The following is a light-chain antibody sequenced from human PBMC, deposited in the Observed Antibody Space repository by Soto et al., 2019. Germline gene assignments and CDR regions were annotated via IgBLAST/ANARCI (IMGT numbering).Light chain of an antibody. CDR1: QSVSSN. CDR2: GAS. CDR3: A. Sequence: EIVMTQSPATLSVSPGERATLSCRASQSVSSNLAWYQQKPGQAPRLLIYGASTRATGIPARFSGSGSGTEFTLTISSLQSEDFAAYYGAFGQGTKVEIK. J-gene: IGKJ1*01. V-gene: IGKV3-15*01.